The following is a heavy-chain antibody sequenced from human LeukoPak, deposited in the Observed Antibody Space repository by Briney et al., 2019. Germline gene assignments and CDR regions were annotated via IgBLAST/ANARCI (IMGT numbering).Heavy chain of an antibody. Sequence: GGSLRLSCAASGFTFSSYWMSWVRQAPGKGLEWVANIKQDGSEKYYVDSVKGRFTISRDNAKNSLYLQMNSLRAEDTAVYYCAGGGFGEPFDYWGQGTLVTVSS. CDR2: IKQDGSEK. V-gene: IGHV3-7*01. CDR1: GFTFSSYW. D-gene: IGHD3-10*01. CDR3: AGGGFGEPFDY. J-gene: IGHJ4*02.